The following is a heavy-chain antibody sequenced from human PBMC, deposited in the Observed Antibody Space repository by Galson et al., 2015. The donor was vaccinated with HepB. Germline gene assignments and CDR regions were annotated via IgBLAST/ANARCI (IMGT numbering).Heavy chain of an antibody. D-gene: IGHD4-23*01. V-gene: IGHV3-48*02. CDR3: ARTWELRGYYFEN. CDR1: GFNFSIYN. J-gene: IGHJ4*01. CDR2: VSTRSNTK. Sequence: SLRLSCAASGFNFSIYNMNWVRQAPGKGLEWISYVSTRSNTKYYADSVKGRFTVSRDDAKNSLYLQMHSLRDEDTAVYYCARTWELRGYYFENWGQGTVVTVSS.